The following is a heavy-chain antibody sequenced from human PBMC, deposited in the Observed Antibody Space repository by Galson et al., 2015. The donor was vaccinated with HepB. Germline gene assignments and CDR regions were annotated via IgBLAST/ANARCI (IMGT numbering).Heavy chain of an antibody. CDR2: ISSSGSTI. Sequence: SLRLSCAASGFTFSSYEMNWVRQAPGKGLEWVSYISSSGSTIYYADSVKGRFTISRDNAKNSLYLQMNSLRAEDTAVYYCARGSFGHQSIAAAVSATSWAFDIWGQGTMVTVSS. CDR1: GFTFSSYE. V-gene: IGHV3-48*03. J-gene: IGHJ3*02. CDR3: ARGSFGHQSIAAAVSATSWAFDI. D-gene: IGHD6-13*01.